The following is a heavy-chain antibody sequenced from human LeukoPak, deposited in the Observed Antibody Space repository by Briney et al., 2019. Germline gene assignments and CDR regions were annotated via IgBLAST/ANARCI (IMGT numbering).Heavy chain of an antibody. V-gene: IGHV1-8*01. CDR2: MNPKSGNT. D-gene: IGHD3-22*01. CDR1: GYPFSNYD. CDR3: ARVRYYDSSGHDY. Sequence: ASVKVSCKASGYPFSNYDINWVRQAPGQGLEWMGWMNPKSGNTGYGQKFQGRVTMTRVTSITTAYMELRSLRSDDTAVYYCARVRYYDSSGHDYWGQGTLVTVSS. J-gene: IGHJ4*02.